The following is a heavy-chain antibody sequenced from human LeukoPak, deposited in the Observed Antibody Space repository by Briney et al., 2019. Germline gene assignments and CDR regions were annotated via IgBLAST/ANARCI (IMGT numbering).Heavy chain of an antibody. J-gene: IGHJ4*02. CDR3: ASRVGLYSSGWVFDY. CDR2: ISGSGGST. Sequence: GGSLRLSCAASGFTFTSYDMSWVRQAPGKGLEWVSTISGSGGSTYYADSVKGRFTISRDNAKNSLYLQMNSLRAEDTAVYYCASRVGLYSSGWVFDYWGQGTLVTVSS. D-gene: IGHD6-19*01. CDR1: GFTFTSYD. V-gene: IGHV3-23*01.